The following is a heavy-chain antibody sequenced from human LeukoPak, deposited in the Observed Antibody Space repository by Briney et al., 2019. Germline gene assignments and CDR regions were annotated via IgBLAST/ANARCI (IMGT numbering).Heavy chain of an antibody. Sequence: SETLSLTCTVSGGSISSYYWSWIRQPPGKGLEWIGEINHSGSTNYNPSLKSRVTISVDTSKNQFSLKLSSVTAADTAVYYCASYMVRGPMGSSWGQGTLVTVSS. CDR3: ASYMVRGPMGSS. D-gene: IGHD3-10*01. J-gene: IGHJ5*02. CDR2: INHSGST. CDR1: GGSISSYY. V-gene: IGHV4-34*01.